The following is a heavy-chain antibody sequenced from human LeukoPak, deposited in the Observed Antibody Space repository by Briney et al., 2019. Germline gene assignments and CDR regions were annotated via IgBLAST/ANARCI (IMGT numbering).Heavy chain of an antibody. CDR2: ISAYNGNT. D-gene: IGHD3-22*01. J-gene: IGHJ4*02. V-gene: IGHV1-18*01. Sequence: ASVNVSCRASSYTFTSYGISWVRQAPGQGLEWMGWISAYNGNTNYAQKLQGRVTMTTDTSTSTAYMELRSLRSDDTAVYYCARGPKYYYDSSGYYDRDYWGQGTLVTVSS. CDR1: SYTFTSYG. CDR3: ARGPKYYYDSSGYYDRDY.